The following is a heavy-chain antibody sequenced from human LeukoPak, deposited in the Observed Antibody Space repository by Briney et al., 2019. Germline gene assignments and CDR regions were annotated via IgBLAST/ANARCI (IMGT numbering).Heavy chain of an antibody. Sequence: GGSLRLSCAASGFIFSNAWMNWVRQAPGKGLEWVGRIKSKIDGGTTDYAAPVKGRFTISRDDSKNMVYLQMNSLRPEDTALYYYAREYKAMSFFDYWGQGTLVTVSS. CDR1: GFIFSNAW. V-gene: IGHV3-15*07. D-gene: IGHD5-18*01. CDR3: AREYKAMSFFDY. J-gene: IGHJ4*02. CDR2: IKSKIDGGTT.